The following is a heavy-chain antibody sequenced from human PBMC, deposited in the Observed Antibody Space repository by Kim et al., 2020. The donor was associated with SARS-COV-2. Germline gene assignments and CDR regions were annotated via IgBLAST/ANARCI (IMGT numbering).Heavy chain of an antibody. CDR2: IYYSGNT. D-gene: IGHD4-17*01. V-gene: IGHV4-59*01. CDR3: ARVSNDYGDYGETFDY. Sequence: SETLSLTCTVSGGSISSYYWSWIRQPPGKGLEWIGYIYYSGNTNYNPSLKSRVTISVDTSKNQFSLKLSSVTAADTAVYYCARVSNDYGDYGETFDYWGQGTLVTVSS. J-gene: IGHJ4*02. CDR1: GGSISSYY.